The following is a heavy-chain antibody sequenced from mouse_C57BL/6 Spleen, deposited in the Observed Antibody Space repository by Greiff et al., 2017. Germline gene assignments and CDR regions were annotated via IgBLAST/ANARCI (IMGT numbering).Heavy chain of an antibody. CDR2: IHPNSGST. CDR1: GYTFTSYW. D-gene: IGHD2-3*01. Sequence: VQLQQPGAELVKPGASVKLSCKASGYTFTSYWMHWVKQRPGQGLEWIGMIHPNSGSTNYNEKFKSKATLTVDKSSSTAYMQLSSLTSEDSAVYYCARLPYDYGYFDVWGTGTTVTVSS. CDR3: ARLPYDYGYFDV. V-gene: IGHV1-64*01. J-gene: IGHJ1*03.